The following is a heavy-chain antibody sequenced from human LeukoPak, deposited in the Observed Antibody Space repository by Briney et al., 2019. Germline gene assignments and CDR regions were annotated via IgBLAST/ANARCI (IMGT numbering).Heavy chain of an antibody. CDR2: INPSGGST. CDR3: ARVAYNYYDSSGYYHPFDY. Sequence: ASVKVSCKASGYTFTSYYMHWVRQAPGQGLEWMGIINPSGGSTSYARKFQGRVTMTRDTSTSTVYMELSSLRSEDTAVYYCARVAYNYYDSSGYYHPFDYWGQGTLVTVSS. CDR1: GYTFTSYY. D-gene: IGHD3-22*01. J-gene: IGHJ4*02. V-gene: IGHV1-46*01.